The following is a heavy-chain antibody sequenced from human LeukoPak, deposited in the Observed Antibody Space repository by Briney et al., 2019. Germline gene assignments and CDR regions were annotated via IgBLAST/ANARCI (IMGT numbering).Heavy chain of an antibody. CDR1: GFTFSSYS. CDR3: ASENYYGSGSEGMDV. V-gene: IGHV3-21*01. CDR2: ISSSSSYI. J-gene: IGHJ6*02. Sequence: GGSLRLSCAASGFTFSSYSMNWVRQAPGKGLEWVSSISSSSSYIYYADSVKGRFTISRDNAKNSLYLQMNSLRAEDTAVYYCASENYYGSGSEGMDVWGQGPTVPVSS. D-gene: IGHD3-10*01.